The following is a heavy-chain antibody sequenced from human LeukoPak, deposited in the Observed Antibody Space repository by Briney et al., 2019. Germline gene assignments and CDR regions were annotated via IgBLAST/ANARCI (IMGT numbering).Heavy chain of an antibody. J-gene: IGHJ3*02. D-gene: IGHD6-19*01. CDR2: IIPIFSKP. CDR1: GGTFSSYA. V-gene: IGHV1-69*13. CDR3: AREGSGSGWWRAFDI. Sequence: SVKVSCKASGGTFSSYAISWVRQAPGQGLEWMGAIIPIFSKPNYAQKFQGRLKITADESTNTAYMELNSLKSEDTAVYYCAREGSGSGWWRAFDIWGQGTMVIVSS.